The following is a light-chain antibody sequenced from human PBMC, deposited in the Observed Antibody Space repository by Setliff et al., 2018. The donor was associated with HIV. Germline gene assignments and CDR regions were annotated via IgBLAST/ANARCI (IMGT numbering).Light chain of an antibody. Sequence: QSVLTQPASVSGSPGQSITISCTGTSSDVGGYNYVSWYQQHPGKAPKLIIYEVRNRPSGVSNRFSGSKSGNTASLTISGLQAEDEADYYCSSYAITNTLPFGTGTKVNRP. CDR3: SSYAITNTLP. J-gene: IGLJ1*01. CDR2: EVR. CDR1: SSDVGGYNY. V-gene: IGLV2-14*01.